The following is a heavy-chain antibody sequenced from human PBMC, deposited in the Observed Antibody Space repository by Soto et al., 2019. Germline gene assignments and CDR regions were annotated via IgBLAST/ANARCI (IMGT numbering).Heavy chain of an antibody. Sequence: QVQLVESGGGVVQPRRSLRLSCAASGFTFSSYGMHWVRHAPGKGLEWVAVIWYDGSNKYYADSVKGRFTISRDNYKHTLYLQMNSLRAEDTAVYYCARRWGYDAFDIWGQGTMVTVSS. CDR1: GFTFSSYG. CDR2: IWYDGSNK. CDR3: ARRWGYDAFDI. J-gene: IGHJ3*02. D-gene: IGHD3-16*01. V-gene: IGHV3-33*01.